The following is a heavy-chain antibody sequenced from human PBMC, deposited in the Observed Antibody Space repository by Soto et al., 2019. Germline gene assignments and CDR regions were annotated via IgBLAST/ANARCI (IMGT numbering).Heavy chain of an antibody. CDR1: GFTFSGSA. J-gene: IGHJ4*02. V-gene: IGHV3-73*01. CDR2: IRSKANSYAT. D-gene: IGHD3-9*01. Sequence: GESLKISCAASGFTFSGSAMHWVRQASGKGLECFGRIRSKANSYATAYAASVKGRFTISRDDSKNTAYLQMNSLKTEDTAVYYCTRYDILTGYYDYWGQGTLVTVSS. CDR3: TRYDILTGYYDY.